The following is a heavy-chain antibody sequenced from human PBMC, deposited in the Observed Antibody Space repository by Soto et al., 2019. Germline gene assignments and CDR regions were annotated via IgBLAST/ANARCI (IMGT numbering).Heavy chain of an antibody. J-gene: IGHJ6*02. CDR3: ARDGSDSYGLDV. V-gene: IGHV4-4*07. D-gene: IGHD3-10*01. CDR1: VGSISSYY. Sequence: SETLSLTCTVSVGSISSYYWSWIRQSAGKGLEWIGRIYNGGNTQYNPSLKSRVTMSADTSKNQFSLRLNSVTAADTAVYYCARDGSDSYGLDVWGQGNTVTAP. CDR2: IYNGGNT.